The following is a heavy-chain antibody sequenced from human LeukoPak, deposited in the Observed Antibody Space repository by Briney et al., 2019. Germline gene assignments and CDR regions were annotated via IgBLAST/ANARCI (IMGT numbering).Heavy chain of an antibody. CDR3: ARAARPSSGFDF. J-gene: IGHJ4*02. CDR2: IWYDGSNK. CDR1: GFTFSSYG. V-gene: IGHV3-33*01. Sequence: GGSLRLSCAASGFTFSSYGMHWVRQAPGKGLEWVAVIWYDGSNKYYADSVKGRFTISRDNSKNTLYLQMNSLRAEDTAVYYCARAARPSSGFDFWGQGTLVTVSS. D-gene: IGHD6-19*01.